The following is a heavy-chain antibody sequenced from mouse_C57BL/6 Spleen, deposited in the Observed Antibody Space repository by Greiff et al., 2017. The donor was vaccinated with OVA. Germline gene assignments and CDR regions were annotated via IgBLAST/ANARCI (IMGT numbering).Heavy chain of an antibody. CDR3: ARDEQGYYYAIDY. Sequence: EVQLVESGPGLAKPSQSLSLTCYVTGYSITSGYYWNWIRQFPGNKLEWMGYLSYDGSNNYNPSLNNRISITRDTSKIQFFLKLNSVTTEDTATYYCARDEQGYYYAIDYWGQGTSVTVAS. J-gene: IGHJ4*01. V-gene: IGHV3-6*01. CDR2: LSYDGSN. CDR1: GYSITSGYY.